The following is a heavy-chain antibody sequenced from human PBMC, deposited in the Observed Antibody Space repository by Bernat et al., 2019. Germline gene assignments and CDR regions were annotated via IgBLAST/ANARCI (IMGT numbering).Heavy chain of an antibody. D-gene: IGHD3-3*01. CDR3: VRGPSQFLEWLLVVGDYYYGMDV. V-gene: IGHV1-46*01. Sequence: QVQLVQSGAEVKKPGASVKVSCKASGYTFTSYYMHWVRQAPGQGLEWMGIINPSGGSTSYAQKFQGRVTMTRDTSTSTVYMELSSLRSEDTAVYYCVRGPSQFLEWLLVVGDYYYGMDVWGQGTTVTVSS. J-gene: IGHJ6*02. CDR2: INPSGGST. CDR1: GYTFTSYY.